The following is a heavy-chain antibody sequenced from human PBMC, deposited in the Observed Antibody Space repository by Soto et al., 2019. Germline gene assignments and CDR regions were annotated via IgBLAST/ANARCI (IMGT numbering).Heavy chain of an antibody. CDR1: GYTFRNYG. Sequence: QVQLVQSGSEVKKPGASVRVTCKASGYTFRNYGISWGREAPGQGLEWMGWVSAYNRNSNHAQKLEDRVIMTADTATSTAYVELRGLRSDDTAIYYCARDRQWEPLLYWGQGTLVTVSS. CDR2: VSAYNRNS. V-gene: IGHV1-18*01. CDR3: ARDRQWEPLLY. D-gene: IGHD1-26*01. J-gene: IGHJ4*02.